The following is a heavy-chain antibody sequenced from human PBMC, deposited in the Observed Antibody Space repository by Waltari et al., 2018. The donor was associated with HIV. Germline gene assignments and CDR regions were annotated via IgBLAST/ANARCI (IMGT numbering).Heavy chain of an antibody. CDR3: ARPGLAYCGGDCYYHF. Sequence: VQLVQSGTEVKKPGAFLTISWKSSGSTVTTSGVPWVRQRPGKGLEWMGIVYPGDSETRYSPSFEGQVTISVDKSIATAYLQWSSLKASDSAVYYCARPGLAYCGGDCYYHFWGQGTLVSVSS. D-gene: IGHD2-21*02. J-gene: IGHJ4*02. CDR2: VYPGDSET. V-gene: IGHV5-51*01. CDR1: GSTVTTSG.